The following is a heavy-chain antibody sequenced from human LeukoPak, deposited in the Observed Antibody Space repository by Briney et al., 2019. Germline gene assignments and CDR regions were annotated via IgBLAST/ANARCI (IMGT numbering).Heavy chain of an antibody. Sequence: GGSLRLSCAASGFTFSDYNMHWVRQAPGKGLDWVALMSPDGNKKYYADSVKGRFTISRDDSKNTLYLQMNNLRAEDAAVYYCARVRSDSSGWYEFDYWGQGSLVAVSS. CDR1: GFTFSDYN. V-gene: IGHV3-30*14. D-gene: IGHD6-19*01. J-gene: IGHJ4*02. CDR3: ARVRSDSSGWYEFDY. CDR2: MSPDGNKK.